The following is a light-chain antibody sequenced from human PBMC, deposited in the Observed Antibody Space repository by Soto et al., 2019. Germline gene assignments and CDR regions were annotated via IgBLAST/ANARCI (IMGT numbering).Light chain of an antibody. J-gene: IGLJ2*01. CDR1: SGHSSYA. V-gene: IGLV4-69*01. CDR3: QTWGTGFKF. Sequence: QPVLTQSPSASASLGASVKLTCTLSSGHSSYAIAWHQKQPGKGPRYLMDLNNDGSHTKGDGIPDRFSGSSSGADRYLIISRLQSEDEADYYCQTWGTGFKFFGGGTKLTVL. CDR2: LNNDGSH.